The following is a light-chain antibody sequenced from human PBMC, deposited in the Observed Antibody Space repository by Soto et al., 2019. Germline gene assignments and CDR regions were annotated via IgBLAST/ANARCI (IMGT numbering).Light chain of an antibody. CDR1: SSDVGGYNL. Sequence: QSALTQPASVSGSPGQSITISCTGTSSDVGGYNLLSWYQQHPGKAPKLMIYEGSKRPSGVSNRFSGSKSGNTASLTISGLQAEDEADYYCCSYAGSSTLDVVFGGGTKLTVL. CDR3: CSYAGSSTLDVV. V-gene: IGLV2-23*01. CDR2: EGS. J-gene: IGLJ2*01.